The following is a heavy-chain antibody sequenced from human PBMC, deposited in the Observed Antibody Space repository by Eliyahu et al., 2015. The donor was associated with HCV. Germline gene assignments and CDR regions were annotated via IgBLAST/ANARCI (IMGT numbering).Heavy chain of an antibody. Sequence: QLQLQESGPGLVKPSETLSLXCTVSGGXITTXYXGWIRQPPGKGLEWXGYIPXRGSTNDNPSLKSRVTISVDTSKNQFSLNLTSVTAADTAVYYCASGGGGIAVAGTGGWFDPWGQGTLVTVSS. V-gene: IGHV4-59*01. J-gene: IGHJ5*02. CDR3: ASGGGGIAVAGTGGWFDP. CDR1: GGXITTXY. CDR2: IPXRGST. D-gene: IGHD6-19*01.